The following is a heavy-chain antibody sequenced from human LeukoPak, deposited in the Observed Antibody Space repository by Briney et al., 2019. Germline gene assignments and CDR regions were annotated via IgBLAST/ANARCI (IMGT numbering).Heavy chain of an antibody. CDR3: ASGLFDTTGDPFDY. Sequence: SQTLSLTCTVSGGSISSGDYYWSWIRQPPGKGLEWIGYIYYSGSTYYNPSLKSRVTISVDTSKDQFSLKLSSVTAADTAVYYCASGLFDTTGDPFDYWGQGTLVTVSS. J-gene: IGHJ4*02. D-gene: IGHD3-9*01. CDR2: IYYSGST. V-gene: IGHV4-30-4*01. CDR1: GGSISSGDYY.